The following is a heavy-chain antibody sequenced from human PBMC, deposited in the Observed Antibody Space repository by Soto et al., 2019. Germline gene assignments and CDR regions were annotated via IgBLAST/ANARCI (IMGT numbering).Heavy chain of an antibody. D-gene: IGHD6-13*01. V-gene: IGHV1-3*01. Sequence: ASVKVSCKASGYTFTSYGMNWVRQAPGRGLEWMGWINPGNGNTKYSQKFQGRVTIERDTSASTAYMELSSLTSEDTAVYYCARGVGGSSWQNYWGQGALVTVSS. CDR2: INPGNGNT. CDR1: GYTFTSYG. CDR3: ARGVGGSSWQNY. J-gene: IGHJ4*02.